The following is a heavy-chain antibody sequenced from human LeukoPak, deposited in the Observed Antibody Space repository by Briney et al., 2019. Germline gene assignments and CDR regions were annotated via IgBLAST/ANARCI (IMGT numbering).Heavy chain of an antibody. Sequence: GGSLRLSCAASGFTFSSYGMHWVRQAPGKGLEWVAVIWYDGSNKYYADSVKGRFTISRDNSKNTLYLQMNSLRAEDTAVYYCAKSIGVRYFDWLSETNFDYWGQGTLVTVSS. D-gene: IGHD3-9*01. CDR2: IWYDGSNK. CDR3: AKSIGVRYFDWLSETNFDY. J-gene: IGHJ4*02. V-gene: IGHV3-33*06. CDR1: GFTFSSYG.